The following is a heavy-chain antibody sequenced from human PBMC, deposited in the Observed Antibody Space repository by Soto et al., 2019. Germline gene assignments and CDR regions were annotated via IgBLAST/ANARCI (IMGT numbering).Heavy chain of an antibody. CDR1: GFTVSSNY. CDR3: ASHARDCSSTSCLLSDAFDI. D-gene: IGHD2-2*01. Sequence: GGSLRLSCAASGFTVSSNYMSWVRQAPGKGLEWVSVIYSGGSTYYADSVKGRFTISRDNSKNTLYLQMNSLRAEDTAVYYCASHARDCSSTSCLLSDAFDIWGHGTMVTVS. J-gene: IGHJ3*02. CDR2: IYSGGST. V-gene: IGHV3-66*04.